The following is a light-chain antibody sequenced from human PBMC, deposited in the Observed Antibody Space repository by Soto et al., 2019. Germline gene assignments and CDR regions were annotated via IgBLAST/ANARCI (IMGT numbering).Light chain of an antibody. J-gene: IGKJ1*01. CDR2: GTS. CDR3: HQDFFLPWT. V-gene: IGKV3D-7*01. CDR1: QTVSRMY. Sequence: EIVLTQSPVPLSLSPGERGTLSCRASQTVSRMYLSWFQQKPGQAPRLLIYGTSTRATGIPVRFSGSGSGTDFTLTISSLQPEDFAVYFCHQDFFLPWTFGQGTNVDIK.